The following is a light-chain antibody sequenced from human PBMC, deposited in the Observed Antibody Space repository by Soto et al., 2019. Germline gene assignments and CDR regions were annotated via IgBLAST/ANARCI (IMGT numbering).Light chain of an antibody. Sequence: EIVMTQSPATLSVSPGERATLSCRASQSVSSNLAWYQQKPGQAPRLLIYGASTRATGIPARFSGSGSGTEFTLTISSLQSEDFAVYYCQQYNNWPPRIIFGQGTLLEIK. V-gene: IGKV3-15*01. CDR3: QQYNNWPPRII. CDR2: GAS. CDR1: QSVSSN. J-gene: IGKJ5*01.